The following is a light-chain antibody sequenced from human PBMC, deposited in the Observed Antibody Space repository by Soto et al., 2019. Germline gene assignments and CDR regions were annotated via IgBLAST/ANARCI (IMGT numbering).Light chain of an antibody. V-gene: IGKV3-20*01. J-gene: IGKJ4*01. CDR3: EYDGTSIT. CDR1: QSIDNNH. Sequence: EIVLTQSPGTLSLSPGERVTLSCRASQSIDNNHLAWYQQKPGQAPRLLIHGTSNRATGIPDRFSGSGAGTDFTLTFSRLEPEYFAVYCCEYDGTSITFGGGTKVEIK. CDR2: GTS.